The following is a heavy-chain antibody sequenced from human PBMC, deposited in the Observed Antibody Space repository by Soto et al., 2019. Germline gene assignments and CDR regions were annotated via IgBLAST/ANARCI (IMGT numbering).Heavy chain of an antibody. CDR3: ASMVRGVIATHAESY. V-gene: IGHV1-8*01. Sequence: QVQLVQSGAEVKKPGASVKVSCKASGYTFTSYDINWVRQATGQGLEWMGWMNPNSGNTGYAQKFQGRVTMTRNTSISTAYMELSSVRSEDTAVYYCASMVRGVIATHAESYWGQGTLVTVSS. CDR1: GYTFTSYD. CDR2: MNPNSGNT. D-gene: IGHD3-10*01. J-gene: IGHJ4*02.